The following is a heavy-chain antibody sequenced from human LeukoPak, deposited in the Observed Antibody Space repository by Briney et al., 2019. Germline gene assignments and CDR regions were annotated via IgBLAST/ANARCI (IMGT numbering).Heavy chain of an antibody. Sequence: ASVKVSCQVSGYTHTELSMHWVRQAPGKGLEWMGGFDPEDGETIYAQKFQGRVTMTEDTSTDTAYMELSSLRSEDTAVYYCASNLGAYSGYDKGAPDFDYWGQGTLVTVSS. CDR2: FDPEDGET. J-gene: IGHJ4*02. CDR3: ASNLGAYSGYDKGAPDFDY. V-gene: IGHV1-24*01. D-gene: IGHD5-12*01. CDR1: GYTHTELS.